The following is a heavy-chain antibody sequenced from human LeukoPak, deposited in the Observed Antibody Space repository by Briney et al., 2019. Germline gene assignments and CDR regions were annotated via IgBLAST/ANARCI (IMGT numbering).Heavy chain of an antibody. CDR2: FYHSGST. D-gene: IGHD3-22*01. J-gene: IGHJ4*02. V-gene: IGHV4-31*03. CDR1: GGSLSRGGYY. CDR3: ARDSHTSGYYYVDY. Sequence: SETLSLTCTLSGGSLSRGGYYWCWLRQHPGTGLAWIGYFYHSGSTYYNPSLKSRLTISLDTSKNQFSLKLSSVTAADTAIYYCARDSHTSGYYYVDYWGQGTLVTVSS.